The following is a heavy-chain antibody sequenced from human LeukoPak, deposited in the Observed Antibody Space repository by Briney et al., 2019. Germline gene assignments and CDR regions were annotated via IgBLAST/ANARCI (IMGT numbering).Heavy chain of an antibody. Sequence: SGGSLRLSCAASGFTFSSYGMHWVRQAPGKGLEWVAFIRYDGSNKYYADSVKGRFTISRDNSKNTLYLQMNSLRAEDTAVYYCAREKRYQKGFWSGYYSPFDYWGQGTLVTVSS. CDR2: IRYDGSNK. V-gene: IGHV3-30*02. CDR1: GFTFSSYG. CDR3: AREKRYQKGFWSGYYSPFDY. D-gene: IGHD3-3*01. J-gene: IGHJ4*02.